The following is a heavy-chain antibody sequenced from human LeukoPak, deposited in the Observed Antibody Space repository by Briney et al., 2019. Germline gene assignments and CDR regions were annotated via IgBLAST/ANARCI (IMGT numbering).Heavy chain of an antibody. J-gene: IGHJ4*02. Sequence: PSETLSLTCTVSGGSISSYYWSWIRQPPGKGLEWIGYIYYRGNTNYNPSLKSRVTISVDTSKNQFSLRLTSVTAADTAMYYCASRTYYGSGPDYWGQGTLVTVSS. CDR1: GGSISSYY. CDR2: IYYRGNT. D-gene: IGHD3-10*01. CDR3: ASRTYYGSGPDY. V-gene: IGHV4-59*01.